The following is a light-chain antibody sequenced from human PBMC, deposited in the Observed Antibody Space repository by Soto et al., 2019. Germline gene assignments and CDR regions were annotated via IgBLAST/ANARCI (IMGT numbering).Light chain of an antibody. V-gene: IGLV1-44*01. CDR3: AAWDDSLNGRAV. Sequence: QSVLTQPPSASGTPGQRVTISCSGSGSNIGSNTVNWYQQLPGTAPKLLIYSNNQRPSGVPDRFSGSKSGTSASLAISGLQSEDEADYYCAAWDDSLNGRAVFGGGTKLTVL. CDR2: SNN. J-gene: IGLJ2*01. CDR1: GSNIGSNT.